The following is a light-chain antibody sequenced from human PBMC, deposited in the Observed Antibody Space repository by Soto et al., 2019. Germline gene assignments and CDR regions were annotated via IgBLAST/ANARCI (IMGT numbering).Light chain of an antibody. CDR2: SVS. V-gene: IGKV1-27*01. CDR1: QGIDQV. J-gene: IGKJ3*01. CDR3: QEHYSAPPVAFA. Sequence: DIQMTQSPSSLSASVGDRVTITCRASQGIDQVLAWSQQKPGKVPKLLIYSVSTLQSGVPSRFSGSGSGTDFTLTITSLQPEDVATYYCQEHYSAPPVAFAFGPGTRVDV.